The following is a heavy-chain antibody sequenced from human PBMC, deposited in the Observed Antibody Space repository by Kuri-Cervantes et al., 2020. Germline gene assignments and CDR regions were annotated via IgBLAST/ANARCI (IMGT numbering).Heavy chain of an antibody. J-gene: IGHJ4*02. Sequence: GGSLRLSGAASGFTFSNYAMSWVRQAPGKGLEWVSVISDNGGSTYYAASVKGRFTITRENTKNTLYLQMNSLRAEDTAVYYCVRVIVGATGYDYWGQGTLVTVSS. CDR2: ISDNGGST. CDR1: GFTFSNYA. V-gene: IGHV3-23*01. D-gene: IGHD1-26*01. CDR3: VRVIVGATGYDY.